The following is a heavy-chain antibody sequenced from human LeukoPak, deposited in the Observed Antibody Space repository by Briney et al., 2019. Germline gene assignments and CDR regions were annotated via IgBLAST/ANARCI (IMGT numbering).Heavy chain of an antibody. CDR2: ISAYNGNT. CDR3: ARDQYDFWSGYSYWFDP. D-gene: IGHD3-3*01. CDR1: GYTFTSYG. Sequence: GASVKVSCKASGYTFTSYGISWERQAPGQGLEWMGWISAYNGNTNYAQKLQGRVTMTTDTSTSTAYMELRSLRSDDTAVYYCARDQYDFWSGYSYWFDPWGQGTLVTVSS. J-gene: IGHJ5*02. V-gene: IGHV1-18*01.